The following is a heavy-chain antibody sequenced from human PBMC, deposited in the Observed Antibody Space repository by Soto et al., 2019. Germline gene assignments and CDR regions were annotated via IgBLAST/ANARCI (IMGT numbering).Heavy chain of an antibody. CDR3: AREPWGFDY. Sequence: PSETLSLTCTVSGGSISSYYWSWIRQPPGKGLEWIGYIYYSGSTNYNPSLKSRVTISVDTSKNQFSLKLSSVTAADTAVYYCAREPWGFDYGGQGTLVTVSS. CDR1: GGSISSYY. CDR2: IYYSGST. D-gene: IGHD3-16*01. V-gene: IGHV4-59*01. J-gene: IGHJ4*02.